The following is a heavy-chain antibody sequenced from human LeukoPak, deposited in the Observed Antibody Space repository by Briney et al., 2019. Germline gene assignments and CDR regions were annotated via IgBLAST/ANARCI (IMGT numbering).Heavy chain of an antibody. D-gene: IGHD3-10*01. CDR3: TRTYYYGSGSYFHFDY. J-gene: IGHJ4*02. CDR1: GFTFGDYA. CDR2: IRSKAYGGTT. V-gene: IGHV3-49*03. Sequence: GGSLRLSCTASGFTFGDYAMSWFRQAPGKGLEWVGFIRSKAYGGTTEYAASVKGRFTISRDDSKSIAYLQMNSLKTEDTAVYYCTRTYYYGSGSYFHFDYWGQGTLVTVSS.